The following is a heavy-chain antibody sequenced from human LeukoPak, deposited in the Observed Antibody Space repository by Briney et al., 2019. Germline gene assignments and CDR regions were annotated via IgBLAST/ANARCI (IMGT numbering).Heavy chain of an antibody. CDR2: ISSSSSYI. D-gene: IGHD1-26*01. Sequence: GGALRLSCAASGFTFSSYSMNWVRHAPGKGLEWVSSISSSSSYIYYADSVKGRFTISRDNAKNSLYLQMNSLRADDTAVYYCARGLSGSYPALDIWGQGTMVTVSS. J-gene: IGHJ3*02. CDR1: GFTFSSYS. V-gene: IGHV3-21*04. CDR3: ARGLSGSYPALDI.